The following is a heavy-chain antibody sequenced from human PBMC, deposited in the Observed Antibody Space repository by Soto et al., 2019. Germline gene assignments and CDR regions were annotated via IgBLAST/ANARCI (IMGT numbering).Heavy chain of an antibody. CDR2: IKHDTSEA. V-gene: IGHV3-7*03. CDR3: ARDGLLFSGPYRPSRFDY. CDR1: GFKFSNYW. J-gene: IGHJ4*02. D-gene: IGHD3-16*02. Sequence: LRLSCAASGFKFSNYWMSWVRQAPGKGLEWVGNIKHDTSEAHYADSVKGRFTITRDNIKNFLFLQMNGLRADDTASYYCARDGLLFSGPYRPSRFDYWGLGTLVTVS.